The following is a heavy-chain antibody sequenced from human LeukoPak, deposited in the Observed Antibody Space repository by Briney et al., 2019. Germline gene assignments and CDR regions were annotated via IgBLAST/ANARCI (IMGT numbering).Heavy chain of an antibody. J-gene: IGHJ4*02. Sequence: WMGWISAYNGNTNYVQKLQGRVTMTTDRSTSTAYMELRSLRSDDTAVYYCARESSGWYLDYWGQGTLVTVSS. CDR3: ARESSGWYLDY. V-gene: IGHV1-18*01. CDR2: ISAYNGNT. D-gene: IGHD6-19*01.